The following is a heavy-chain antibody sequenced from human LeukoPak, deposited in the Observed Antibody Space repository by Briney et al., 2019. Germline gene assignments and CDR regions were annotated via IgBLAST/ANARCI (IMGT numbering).Heavy chain of an antibody. CDR3: ARHPKYGSGSYYNHYFDY. CDR2: INYSGST. D-gene: IGHD3-10*01. V-gene: IGHV4-39*01. J-gene: IGHJ4*02. CDR1: GGSISSSSYY. Sequence: PSETLSLTCTVSGGSISSSSYYWGWIRQTPGRGLEWIGSINYSGSTYYNPSLKSRVTISEDTSKNQFSLKLSSVTAADTAVYYCARHPKYGSGSYYNHYFDYWGQGTLVTVSS.